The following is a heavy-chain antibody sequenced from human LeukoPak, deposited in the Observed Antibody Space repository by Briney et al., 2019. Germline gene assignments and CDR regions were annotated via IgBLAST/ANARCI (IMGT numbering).Heavy chain of an antibody. J-gene: IGHJ6*01. V-gene: IGHV3-21*01. CDR2: ISISSSYI. D-gene: IGHD1/OR15-1a*01. Sequence: GGSLRLSCEASGFTFSSYSMNRVRQAPGKGLEWVSSISISSSYINYADSVEGRFTISTDNPKNSLYLQMNSVRAEDTAVYYCVRDIIAGTICLGMDVWGQGTTVTVSS. CDR3: VRDIIAGTICLGMDV. CDR1: GFTFSSYS.